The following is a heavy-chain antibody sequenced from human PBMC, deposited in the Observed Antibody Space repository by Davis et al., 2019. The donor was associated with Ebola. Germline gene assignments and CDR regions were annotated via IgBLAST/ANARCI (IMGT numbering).Heavy chain of an antibody. CDR3: ATPQNFGNYFPPGY. CDR2: ISWNSGSI. D-gene: IGHD4-17*01. V-gene: IGHV3-9*01. Sequence: SLKISCTDSVITFSSYAMTWVRQAPGKGLEWVSGISWNSGSIGYADSVRGRFTISRDNAKSSLFLQMNNLRPEDTAFYYCATPQNFGNYFPPGYWGQGTLVTVSS. J-gene: IGHJ4*02. CDR1: VITFSSYA.